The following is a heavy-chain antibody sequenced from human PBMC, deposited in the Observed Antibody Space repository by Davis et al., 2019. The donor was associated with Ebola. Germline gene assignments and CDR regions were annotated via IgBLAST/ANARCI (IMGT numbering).Heavy chain of an antibody. D-gene: IGHD3-3*01. CDR3: ARDPTRTYYDFWSGSSDYYYGMDV. J-gene: IGHJ6*02. V-gene: IGHV3-21*01. CDR1: GFTFRSYS. CDR2: ISSRSNYI. Sequence: PAGSLRLSCAASGFTFRSYSMNWVRQAPGKGLEWVSSISSRSNYIYYADSVKGRFTISRDNAKNSLNLQMNSLRAEDTAVYYCARDPTRTYYDFWSGSSDYYYGMDVWGQGTTVTVSS.